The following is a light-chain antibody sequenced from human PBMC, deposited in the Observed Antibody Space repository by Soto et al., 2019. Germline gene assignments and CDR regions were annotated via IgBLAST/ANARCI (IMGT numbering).Light chain of an antibody. Sequence: QSVLTQPPSASGTPGQRVTISCSGISSNIGSNTVNWYQQLPGTAPKLLIYSNNQRHSGVPDRFSGSKSGTSASLAISGLQSDDEADYYCAAWNDSLNGWVFGGGTKLTVL. CDR2: SNN. J-gene: IGLJ3*02. CDR1: SSNIGSNT. V-gene: IGLV1-44*01. CDR3: AAWNDSLNGWV.